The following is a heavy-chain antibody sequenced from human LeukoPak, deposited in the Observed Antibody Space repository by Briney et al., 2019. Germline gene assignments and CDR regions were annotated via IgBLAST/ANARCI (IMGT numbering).Heavy chain of an antibody. CDR1: GFTVSSNS. Sequence: GGSLRLSCTVSGFTVSSNSMSWVRQAPGKGLEWVSFIYSDNTHYSDSVKGRFTISRDNSKNTLYLQMNSLRAEDTALYYCARGYSSGWTFDYWGQGTLVTVSS. CDR3: ARGYSSGWTFDY. D-gene: IGHD6-19*01. V-gene: IGHV3-53*01. CDR2: IYSDNT. J-gene: IGHJ4*02.